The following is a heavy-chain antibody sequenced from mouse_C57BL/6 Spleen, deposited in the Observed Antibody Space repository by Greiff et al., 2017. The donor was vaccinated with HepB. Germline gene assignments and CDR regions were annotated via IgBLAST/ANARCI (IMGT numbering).Heavy chain of an antibody. V-gene: IGHV1-80*01. CDR3: ARLEVNDYDEAWFAY. J-gene: IGHJ3*01. CDR2: IYPGDGDT. CDR1: GYAFSSYW. Sequence: QVQLQQSGAELVKPGASVKISCKASGYAFSSYWMNWVKQRPGKGLEWIGQIYPGDGDTNYNGKFKGKATLTADKSSSTAYMQLSSLTSEASAVYVCARLEVNDYDEAWFAYWGQGTLVTVSA. D-gene: IGHD2-4*01.